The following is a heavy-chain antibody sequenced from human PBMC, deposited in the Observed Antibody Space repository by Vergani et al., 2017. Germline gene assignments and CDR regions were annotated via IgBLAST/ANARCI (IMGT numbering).Heavy chain of an antibody. V-gene: IGHV3-23*04. CDR3: AKSSMVRGVPHRGWFDP. J-gene: IGHJ5*02. CDR2: ISGSGGST. D-gene: IGHD3-10*01. CDR1: GFTFSSYA. Sequence: EVQVVESGGGLVQPGGSLRLSCAASGFTFSSYAMSWVRQAPGKGLEWVSAISGSGGSTYYADSVKGRFTISRDNSKNTLYLQMNSLRAEDTAVYYCAKSSMVRGVPHRGWFDPWGQGTLVTVSS.